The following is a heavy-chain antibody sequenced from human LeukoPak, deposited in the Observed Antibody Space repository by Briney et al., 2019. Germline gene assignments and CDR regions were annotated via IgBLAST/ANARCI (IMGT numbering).Heavy chain of an antibody. D-gene: IGHD6-13*01. CDR2: INSDGSST. V-gene: IGHV3-74*01. CDR3: ARGYSSNWYYFDY. Sequence: PGGSLRLPCAASGFTFSSYWMHWVRQAPGKGLVWVSRINSDGSSTNYADSVKGRFTISRDNAKNTLYLQMNSLRAEDTAVYYCARGYSSNWYYFDYWGQGTLVTVSS. J-gene: IGHJ4*02. CDR1: GFTFSSYW.